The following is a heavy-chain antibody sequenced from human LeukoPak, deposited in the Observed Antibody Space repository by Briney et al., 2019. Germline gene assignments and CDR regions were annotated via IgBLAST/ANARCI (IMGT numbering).Heavy chain of an antibody. CDR2: IYSGGST. D-gene: IGHD3-22*01. V-gene: IGHV3-66*01. CDR1: GFTVSSNY. CDR3: ARDPDYYDSSGDY. Sequence: GGSLRLSCAASGFTVSSNYMSWVRQAPGKGLEWVSVIYSGGSTYYADSVKGRFTISRDNSKNTLYLQMNSLRAEDTAVYYCARDPDYYDSSGDYWGQGTLVTVSS. J-gene: IGHJ4*02.